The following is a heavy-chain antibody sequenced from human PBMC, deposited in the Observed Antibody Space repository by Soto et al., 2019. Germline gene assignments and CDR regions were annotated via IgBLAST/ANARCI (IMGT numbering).Heavy chain of an antibody. CDR2: IKSKTDGGTT. Sequence: PGGSLRLSCAASGFTFSNAWMSWVRQAPGKGLEWVGRIKSKTDGGTTDYAAPVKGRFTISRDDSKNTLYLRMNSLKTEDTAVYYCTTDAQYYDFWSGYYYYGMDVWGQGTTVTVSS. CDR1: GFTFSNAW. J-gene: IGHJ6*02. D-gene: IGHD3-3*01. CDR3: TTDAQYYDFWSGYYYYGMDV. V-gene: IGHV3-15*01.